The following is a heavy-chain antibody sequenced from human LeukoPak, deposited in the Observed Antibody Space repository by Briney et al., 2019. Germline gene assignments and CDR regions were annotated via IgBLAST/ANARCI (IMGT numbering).Heavy chain of an antibody. J-gene: IGHJ5*02. Sequence: SETLSLTCTVSGGSISSSSYYWGWIRQPPGKGLEWIGSIYYSGSTYFNPSLKSRVTISVDTSKNQFSLKLSSVTAADTAAYYCARDGGSGSFSGWFDPWGQGTLVTVSS. V-gene: IGHV4-39*07. CDR1: GGSISSSSYY. CDR2: IYYSGST. CDR3: ARDGGSGSFSGWFDP. D-gene: IGHD1-26*01.